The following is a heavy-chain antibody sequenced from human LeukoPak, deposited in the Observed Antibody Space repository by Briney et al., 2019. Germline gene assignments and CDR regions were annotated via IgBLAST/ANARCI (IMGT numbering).Heavy chain of an antibody. CDR1: GGSISSSNW. CDR2: IYHSGST. V-gene: IGHV4-4*02. Sequence: SETLSLTCAVSGGSISSSNWWSWVRQPPGKGLEWIGEIYHSGSTNYNPSLKSRVTISVDKSKNQFSLKLSSVTAADTAMYYCAKEDGDYVIDYWGQGTLVTVSS. J-gene: IGHJ4*02. CDR3: AKEDGDYVIDY. D-gene: IGHD4-17*01.